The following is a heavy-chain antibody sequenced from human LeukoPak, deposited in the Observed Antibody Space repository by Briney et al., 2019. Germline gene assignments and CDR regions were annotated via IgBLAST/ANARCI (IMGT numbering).Heavy chain of an antibody. Sequence: PGGSLRLSCAASGFMFSRSAMSWVRQAPGKGLEWVSGIGGNSKTHYADSVEGRFTISRDTSKNLLFLQMSNLRVEDTAVYYCAKDILRWSFDYWGQGTLVTVSS. CDR3: AKDILRWSFDY. J-gene: IGHJ4*02. V-gene: IGHV3-23*01. CDR1: GFMFSRSA. D-gene: IGHD4-17*01. CDR2: IGGNSKT.